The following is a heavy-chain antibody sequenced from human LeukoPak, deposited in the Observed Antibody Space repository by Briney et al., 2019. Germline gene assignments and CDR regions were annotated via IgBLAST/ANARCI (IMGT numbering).Heavy chain of an antibody. V-gene: IGHV3-66*01. Sequence: AGSLRFSCAASGFAVNSNYMSWVRQAPGKGLEWVSVIYSGGSTYYEDSVKGRFTISRDNSEKTLYLQMNSLRAEDTAVYYCARDITVNYYYHSIDVWGKGTTVTVSS. CDR2: IYSGGST. CDR1: GFAVNSNY. CDR3: ARDITVNYYYHSIDV. J-gene: IGHJ6*03. D-gene: IGHD3-10*01.